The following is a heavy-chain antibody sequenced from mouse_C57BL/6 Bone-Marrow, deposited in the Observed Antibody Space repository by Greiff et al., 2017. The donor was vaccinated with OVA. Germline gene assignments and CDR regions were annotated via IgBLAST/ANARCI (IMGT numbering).Heavy chain of an antibody. CDR3: ARPGPFAY. CDR1: GFTFSSYG. Sequence: EVQVVESGGDLVKPGGSLKLSCAASGFTFSSYGMSWVRQTPDKRLEWVATISSGGSYTYYPDSVKGRFTISRDNAKNTLYLQMSSMKSEDTAMYYCARPGPFAYWGKGTLVTVSA. V-gene: IGHV5-6*01. J-gene: IGHJ3*01. CDR2: ISSGGSYT.